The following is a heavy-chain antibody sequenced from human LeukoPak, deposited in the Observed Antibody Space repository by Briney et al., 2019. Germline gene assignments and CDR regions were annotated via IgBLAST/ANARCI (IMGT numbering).Heavy chain of an antibody. CDR1: GFTFGDYA. D-gene: IGHD4-17*01. V-gene: IGHV3-49*04. CDR3: TRWTTVTTFEY. J-gene: IGHJ4*02. Sequence: PGRSLRLSCTASGFTFGDYAMSWVRQAPGNGLERVGSFTGRAYGGTTAYAASVRGRFTISIDDSKSIAYLQMNSLTTEDTAAYYCTRWTTVTTFEYWGQGTQVAVSS. CDR2: FTGRAYGGTT.